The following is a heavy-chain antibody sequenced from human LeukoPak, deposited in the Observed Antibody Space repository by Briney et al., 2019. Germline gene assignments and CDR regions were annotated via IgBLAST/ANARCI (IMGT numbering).Heavy chain of an antibody. V-gene: IGHV3-30*04. D-gene: IGHD2-2*01. J-gene: IGHJ6*02. Sequence: GGSLRLSCAASGFTFSSYAMHWVRQAPGKGLEWVAVISYDGSNKYYADSVKGRFTISRDNSKNTLYLQMSSLRAEDTAVYYCAKVVVPAASYYYYYGMDVWGQGTTVTVSS. CDR3: AKVVVPAASYYYYYGMDV. CDR1: GFTFSSYA. CDR2: ISYDGSNK.